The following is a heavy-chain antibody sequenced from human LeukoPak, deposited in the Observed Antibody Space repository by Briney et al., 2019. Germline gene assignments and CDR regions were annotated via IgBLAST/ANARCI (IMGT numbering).Heavy chain of an antibody. Sequence: ASVKFSSNTSRYTFTIYDINCVRHATGQGLEWMGWMIPKSGNTAYAQKFQGRVTMTRNTSIRTAYMELSSLRSEDTAVYYCARGLADGSGSSSFDHWGEGTLVTVSS. CDR3: ARGLADGSGSSSFDH. V-gene: IGHV1-8*01. CDR2: MIPKSGNT. CDR1: RYTFTIYD. D-gene: IGHD3-10*01. J-gene: IGHJ4*02.